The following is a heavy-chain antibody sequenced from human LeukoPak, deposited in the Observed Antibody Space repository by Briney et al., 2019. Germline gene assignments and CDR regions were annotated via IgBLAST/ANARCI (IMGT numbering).Heavy chain of an antibody. CDR3: ARTDGNSFYPYYYMDV. Sequence: SETLSLTCTVSGASVSSHYWSWIRQPAGKGLEWIGYIYYTGSTNYNPSFKSRVTISVDTSKNQFSLKMNSVTAADTALYYCARTDGNSFYPYYYMDVWGKGTTVTVSS. CDR2: IYYTGST. D-gene: IGHD3-16*02. V-gene: IGHV4-59*02. CDR1: GASVSSHY. J-gene: IGHJ6*03.